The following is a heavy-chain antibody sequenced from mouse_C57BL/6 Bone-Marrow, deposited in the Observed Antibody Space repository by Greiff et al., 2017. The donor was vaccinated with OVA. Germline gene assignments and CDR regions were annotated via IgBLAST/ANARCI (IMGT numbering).Heavy chain of an antibody. CDR2: ISYDGSN. Sequence: EVKLLESGPGLVKPSQSLSLTCSVTGYSITSGYFWNWIRQFPGNKLEWVGYISYDGSNNYNPSLKNRISITRDTSKNQFFLKLNSVTTEDTATYYCARDPYYYGSSYWYFDVWGTGTTVTVSS. V-gene: IGHV3-6*01. CDR1: GYSITSGYF. J-gene: IGHJ1*03. CDR3: ARDPYYYGSSYWYFDV. D-gene: IGHD1-1*01.